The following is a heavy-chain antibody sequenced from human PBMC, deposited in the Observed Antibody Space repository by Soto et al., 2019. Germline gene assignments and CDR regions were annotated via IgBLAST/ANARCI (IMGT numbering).Heavy chain of an antibody. V-gene: IGHV3-33*01. CDR1: GFTFSSYD. CDR2: IWYDGSNK. CDR3: ARGGFPWQAGAFDI. Sequence: QVQLVESGGGVVQPGRSLKLSCAASGFTFSSYDMHWVRQAPGKGLEGVGVIWYDGSNKYNADSVKGRFTISRDNSKNMLYLQMNSLRAEDTAVYYCARGGFPWQAGAFDIWGQGTMVTVSS. J-gene: IGHJ3*02.